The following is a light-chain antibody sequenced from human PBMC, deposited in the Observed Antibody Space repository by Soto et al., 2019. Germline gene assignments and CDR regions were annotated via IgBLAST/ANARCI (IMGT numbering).Light chain of an antibody. CDR1: SSNIGSNY. J-gene: IGLJ1*01. Sequence: QPVLTQPPSASGTPWQRVTISCSGSSSNIGSNYVYWYQQLPGTAPKLLIYRNNQRPSGVPDRFSGSKSGTSASLAISGLRSEDEADYYCAAWDDSLSGPSYVFGTGTKVTVL. V-gene: IGLV1-47*01. CDR3: AAWDDSLSGPSYV. CDR2: RNN.